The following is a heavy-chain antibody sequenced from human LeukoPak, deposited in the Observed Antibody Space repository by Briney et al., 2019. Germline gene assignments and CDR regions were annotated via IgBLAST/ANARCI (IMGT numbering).Heavy chain of an antibody. CDR1: GFSLSTSGVG. J-gene: IGHJ6*02. Sequence: SGPTLVKPTQTLTLTCTFSGFSLSTSGVGVGWIRQPPGKALEWLALIYWDDDKRYSPSLKSRLTITKDTSKNQVVLTMTNMDPVDTATYYCAHTGYSSTWVYYHAMDVWGQGTTVTVSS. CDR3: AHTGYSSTWVYYHAMDV. D-gene: IGHD6-13*01. CDR2: IYWDDDK. V-gene: IGHV2-5*02.